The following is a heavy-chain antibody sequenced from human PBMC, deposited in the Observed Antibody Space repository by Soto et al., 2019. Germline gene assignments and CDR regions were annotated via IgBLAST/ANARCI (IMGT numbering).Heavy chain of an antibody. D-gene: IGHD3-10*01. CDR3: ARYSAGMSGYYYGVDV. J-gene: IGHJ6*02. V-gene: IGHV4-4*02. Sequence: QVQLQESGPGLVKTSGTLSLTCAVSGGSISSSNWWTWIRQPPGKGLEWIGEIFHSGSTNCNPSLKSRVTISVDKSKNHFSLKVNSVTAADTAVYYCARYSAGMSGYYYGVDVWGQGTTVTVSS. CDR1: GGSISSSNW. CDR2: IFHSGST.